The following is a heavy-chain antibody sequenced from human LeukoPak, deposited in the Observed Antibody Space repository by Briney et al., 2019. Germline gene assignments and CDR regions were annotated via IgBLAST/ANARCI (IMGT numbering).Heavy chain of an antibody. V-gene: IGHV4-34*01. D-gene: IGHD3-22*01. J-gene: IGHJ4*02. CDR2: INHSGST. Sequence: SETLSLTCAVYGGSFSGYYWSWIRQPPGKGLEWIGEINHSGSTNYNPSLKSRVIISVDTSRDQFSLKLSSVTAADTAVYYCARGGGYYDSSGYHCLDYWGQGTLVTVSS. CDR3: ARGGGYYDSSGYHCLDY. CDR1: GGSFSGYY.